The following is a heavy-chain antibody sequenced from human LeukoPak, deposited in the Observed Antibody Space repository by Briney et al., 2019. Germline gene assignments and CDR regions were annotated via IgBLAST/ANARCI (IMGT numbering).Heavy chain of an antibody. V-gene: IGHV3-30*04. CDR3: ARDPPFGSGWSQNFFDF. CDR2: ISHDGGNI. D-gene: IGHD6-19*01. CDR1: GFTFDEYA. Sequence: GRSLRLSCAPSGFTFDEYAMHWVRQAPGQGLEWVALISHDGGNIYYADSVKGRFTISRDNSKSRLFLQMNNLRVDDTAVYYCARDPPFGSGWSQNFFDFWGQGTLVTVSS. J-gene: IGHJ4*02.